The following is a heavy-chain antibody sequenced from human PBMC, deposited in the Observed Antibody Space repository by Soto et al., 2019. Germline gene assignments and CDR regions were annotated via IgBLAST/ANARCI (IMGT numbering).Heavy chain of an antibody. J-gene: IGHJ6*03. CDR2: IYPGDSDT. V-gene: IGHV5-51*01. D-gene: IGHD4-4*01. CDR3: ARQWNSNYAYYYYYMDV. CDR1: GYSFTSYW. Sequence: GESLKISCKGSGYSFTSYWIGWVRQMPGKGLEWMGIIYPGDSDTRYSPSFQGQVTISADKSISTAYLQWSSLKASDTAMYYCARQWNSNYAYYYYYMDVWGKGTTVTVS.